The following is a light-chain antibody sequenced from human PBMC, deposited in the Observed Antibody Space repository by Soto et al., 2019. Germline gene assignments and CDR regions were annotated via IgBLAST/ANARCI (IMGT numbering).Light chain of an antibody. Sequence: EIVMTQSPPTLSVSPGERATLSGRASQSVSSNLAWYQQKPGQAPRLLIYGASTRATGIPARFSGSGSGTEFTLTISSLQSEDFAVYYCQQYNNWPETFGQGTKVEIK. J-gene: IGKJ1*01. V-gene: IGKV3-15*01. CDR1: QSVSSN. CDR2: GAS. CDR3: QQYNNWPET.